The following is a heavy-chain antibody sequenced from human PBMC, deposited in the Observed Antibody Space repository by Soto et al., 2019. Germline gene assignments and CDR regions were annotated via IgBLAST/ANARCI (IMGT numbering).Heavy chain of an antibody. D-gene: IGHD2-2*02. CDR3: ARGRHCSSTSCYTYYYYYYGMDV. V-gene: IGHV4-34*01. J-gene: IGHJ6*04. CDR1: GGSFSGYY. Sequence: SETLSLTCAVYGGSFSGYYWSWIRQPPGKGLEWIGEINHSGSTNYNPSLKSRVTISVDTSKNQFSLKLSSVTAADTAVYYCARGRHCSSTSCYTYYYYYYGMDVWGKGTTATVSS. CDR2: INHSGST.